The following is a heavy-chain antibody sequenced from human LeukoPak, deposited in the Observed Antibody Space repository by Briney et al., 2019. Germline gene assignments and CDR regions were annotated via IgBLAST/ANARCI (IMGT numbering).Heavy chain of an antibody. CDR3: ASRNWNDSYYYYMDV. Sequence: SETLSLTCTVSGGSISSSSYYWSWIRQPPGKGLEWIGYIYYSGSTNYNPSLKSRVTISVDTSKNQFSLKLSSVTAADTAVYYCASRNWNDSYYYYMDVWGKGTTVTVSS. D-gene: IGHD1-1*01. CDR2: IYYSGST. J-gene: IGHJ6*03. CDR1: GGSISSSSYY. V-gene: IGHV4-61*01.